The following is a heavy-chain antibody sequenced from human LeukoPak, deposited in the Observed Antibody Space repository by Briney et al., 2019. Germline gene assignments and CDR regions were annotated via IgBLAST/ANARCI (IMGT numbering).Heavy chain of an antibody. CDR2: ANPDGSTT. V-gene: IGHV3-74*01. D-gene: IGHD2-8*02. J-gene: IGHJ3*02. CDR3: VSTGLDI. Sequence: GGSLRLSCAGSGFTLTSHWVYWVRQAPGRALVWVSHANPDGSTTAYADSVRGRFTISRDNAKYTVYLQMNSLRTEDTAMYYCVSTGLDIWGQGTMVTVSS. CDR1: GFTLTSHW.